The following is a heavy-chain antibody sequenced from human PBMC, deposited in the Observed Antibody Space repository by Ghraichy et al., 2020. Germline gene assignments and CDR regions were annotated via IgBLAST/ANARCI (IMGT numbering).Heavy chain of an antibody. CDR3: ARALCGGDCHWVDAFDI. J-gene: IGHJ3*02. CDR2: IHHSGST. Sequence: SETLSLTCTVSGGSISSGGYYWSWIRQHPGKGLEWIGYIHHSGSTYNNPSLKSRVSISVDTSKNQFSLKLSSVTAADTALYYCARALCGGDCHWVDAFDIWGQGTMVTVSS. CDR1: GGSISSGGYY. D-gene: IGHD2-21*01. V-gene: IGHV4-31*03.